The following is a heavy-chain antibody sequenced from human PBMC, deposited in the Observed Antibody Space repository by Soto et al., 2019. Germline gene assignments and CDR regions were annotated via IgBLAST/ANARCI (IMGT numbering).Heavy chain of an antibody. CDR3: AREWNGNGMDV. CDR1: GYTFTSYY. CDR2: INPSGGST. Sequence: QVQLVQSGAEVKKPGASVKVSCKASGYTFTSYYMHWVRQAPGQGLEWMGIINPSGGSTSYAQKFQGRVTMTRATAKSTVYMELSSLRSEDTAVYYCAREWNGNGMDVWGQGTTVTVSS. J-gene: IGHJ6*02. D-gene: IGHD1-1*01. V-gene: IGHV1-46*01.